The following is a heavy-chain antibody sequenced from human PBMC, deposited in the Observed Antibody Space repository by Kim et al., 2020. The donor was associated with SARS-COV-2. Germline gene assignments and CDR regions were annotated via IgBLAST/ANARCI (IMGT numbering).Heavy chain of an antibody. J-gene: IGHJ6*02. V-gene: IGHV1-18*01. Sequence: YAQKLQGRVTMTTDTSTSTAYMELRSLRSDDTAVYYCARIGELGYYGMDVWGQGTTVTVSS. CDR3: ARIGELGYYGMDV. D-gene: IGHD3-10*01.